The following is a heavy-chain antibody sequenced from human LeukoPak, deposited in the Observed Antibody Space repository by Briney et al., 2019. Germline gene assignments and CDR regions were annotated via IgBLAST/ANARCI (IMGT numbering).Heavy chain of an antibody. Sequence: SETLSLTCTVSGGSISSYYWSWIRQPAGKGLEWIGRIYTSGSTNYNPSLKSRVTISIDTSKNQFSLRLTSVTAADTAVYYCARSGYHDGYSYGLFDYWGQGTLVTVSS. J-gene: IGHJ4*02. D-gene: IGHD5-18*01. CDR2: IYTSGST. CDR3: ARSGYHDGYSYGLFDY. V-gene: IGHV4-4*07. CDR1: GGSISSYY.